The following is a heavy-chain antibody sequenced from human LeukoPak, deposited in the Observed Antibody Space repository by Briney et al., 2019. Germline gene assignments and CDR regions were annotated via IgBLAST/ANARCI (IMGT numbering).Heavy chain of an antibody. CDR3: AKIKIYYDPDY. Sequence: GGSLRLSCAASGFTFSSYAMSWVRQAPGKGLEWVSAISGSGGSTYYADSMKGRLTISRDNSKNTLYLQMNSLRAKDTAVYYCAKIKIYYDPDYWGQGTLVTVSS. D-gene: IGHD3-22*01. V-gene: IGHV3-23*01. CDR1: GFTFSSYA. J-gene: IGHJ4*02. CDR2: ISGSGGST.